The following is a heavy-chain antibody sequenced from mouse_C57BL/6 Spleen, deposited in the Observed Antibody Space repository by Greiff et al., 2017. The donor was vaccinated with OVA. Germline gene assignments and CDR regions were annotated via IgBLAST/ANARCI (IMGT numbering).Heavy chain of an antibody. D-gene: IGHD3-2*02. V-gene: IGHV1-55*01. CDR1: GYTFTSYW. J-gene: IGHJ3*01. Sequence: QVQLKQPGAELVKPGASVKMSCKASGYTFTSYWITWVKQRPGQGLEWIGDIYPGSGSTNYNEKFKSKATLTVDTSSSTAYMQLSSLTSEDSGVYYCARGGTAQATFAYWGQGTLVTVSA. CDR2: IYPGSGST. CDR3: ARGGTAQATFAY.